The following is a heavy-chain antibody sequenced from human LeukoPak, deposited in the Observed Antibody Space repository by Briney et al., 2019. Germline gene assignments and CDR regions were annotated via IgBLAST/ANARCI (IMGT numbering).Heavy chain of an antibody. CDR2: FFSSGNT. CDR3: ARYSGIHGHDY. Sequence: SETLSLTCTVSGGSFTSFYWSWIRQPAGKGLEWIGRFFSSGNTNYNPSFKSRATISVDKSKNQFSLKLTSVTAADTAVYYCARYSGIHGHDYWGQGTLVSVSS. CDR1: GGSFTSFY. V-gene: IGHV4-4*07. J-gene: IGHJ4*02. D-gene: IGHD3-10*01.